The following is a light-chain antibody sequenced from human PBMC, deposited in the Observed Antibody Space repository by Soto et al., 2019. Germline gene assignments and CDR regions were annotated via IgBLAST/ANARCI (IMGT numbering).Light chain of an antibody. Sequence: DVQMTQSPSSLSAFVGDRVTITCRASQGIAPYLAWFQQKPGKVPKLLIYATSTLQSGVPSRFSGSGSGTEFTLTINSLQPEDVGTYYCHKYNSPPLTVGGGTKVEIK. CDR1: QGIAPY. J-gene: IGKJ4*01. CDR3: HKYNSPPLT. CDR2: ATS. V-gene: IGKV1-27*01.